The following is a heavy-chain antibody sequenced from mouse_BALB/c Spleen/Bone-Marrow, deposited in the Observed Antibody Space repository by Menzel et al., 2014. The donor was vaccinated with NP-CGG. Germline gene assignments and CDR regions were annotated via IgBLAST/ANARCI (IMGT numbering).Heavy chain of an antibody. D-gene: IGHD1-1*01. CDR2: IDPAIGNS. J-gene: IGHJ4*01. V-gene: IGHV14-3*02. CDR3: ARRYYNMAMDY. CDR1: GFNIKDTY. Sequence: EVHLQQSGAELVRPGASVKLSCTASGFNIKDTYIHWVKQRPEQGLEWIGRIDPAIGNSKYGPKFQGKATFTSDTSSNTAYLQLSSLTSEDTAVYYCARRYYNMAMDYWGQGTSVTVSS.